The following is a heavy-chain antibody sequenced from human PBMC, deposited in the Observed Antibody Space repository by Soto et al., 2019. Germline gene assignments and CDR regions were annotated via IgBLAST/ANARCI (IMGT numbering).Heavy chain of an antibody. Sequence: GASVKVSCKASGGTFSSYTISWVRQAPGQGLEWMGRIIPILGIANYAQKFQGRVTITADKSTSTAYMELSSLRSEDTAVYYCASGCTNGVCHGALDIWGQGTMVTVSS. D-gene: IGHD2-8*01. CDR3: ASGCTNGVCHGALDI. CDR1: GGTFSSYT. V-gene: IGHV1-69*02. J-gene: IGHJ3*02. CDR2: IIPILGIA.